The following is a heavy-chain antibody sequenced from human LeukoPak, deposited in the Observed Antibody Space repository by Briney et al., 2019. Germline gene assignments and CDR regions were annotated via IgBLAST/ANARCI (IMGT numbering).Heavy chain of an antibody. CDR1: GGSISSGGYY. CDR2: IYYSGST. D-gene: IGHD4-17*01. CDR3: ARNQGDYPFDY. J-gene: IGHJ4*02. Sequence: SETLSLTCTVSGGSISSGGYYWSWIRQHPGTGLEWIGYIYYSGSTYYNPSLKSRVTISVDTSKNQFSLKLSSVTAADTAVYYCARNQGDYPFDYWGQGTLVTVSS. V-gene: IGHV4-31*03.